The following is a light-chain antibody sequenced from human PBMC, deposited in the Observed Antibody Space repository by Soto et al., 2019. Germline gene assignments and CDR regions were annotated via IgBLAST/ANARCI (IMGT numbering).Light chain of an antibody. V-gene: IGKV1-27*01. CDR1: QGISNY. Sequence: DIQMTQSPSSLSASVGDRVTITCRARQGISNYLAWYQQKPGKVPKLLIYAASTLQSGVPSRFSGSGSETYFTHTITRLQSEDVATYYCQKYNSAPLTFGGGTKGEIK. CDR3: QKYNSAPLT. CDR2: AAS. J-gene: IGKJ4*01.